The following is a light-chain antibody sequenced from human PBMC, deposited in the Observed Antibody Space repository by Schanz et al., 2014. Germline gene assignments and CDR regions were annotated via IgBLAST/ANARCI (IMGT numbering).Light chain of an antibody. CDR2: DAS. J-gene: IGKJ1*01. Sequence: DIVLTQSPGTLSLSPGERATLSCRASQSVSSSYLAWYQQKPGLAPRLLIYDASSRATGIPDRFSGSGSGTDFTLTISRLEPEDFAVYYCQQYGSTPPWTFGQGTKVEIK. CDR3: QQYGSTPPWT. V-gene: IGKV3D-20*01. CDR1: QSVSSSY.